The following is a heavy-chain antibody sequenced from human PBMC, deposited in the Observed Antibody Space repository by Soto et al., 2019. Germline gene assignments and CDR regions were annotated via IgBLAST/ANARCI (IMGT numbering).Heavy chain of an antibody. CDR2: IYYSGST. J-gene: IGHJ4*02. D-gene: IGHD3-10*01. V-gene: IGHV4-39*07. CDR1: GGSISSSSYY. CDR3: ARSANPLVYFDY. Sequence: SETLSLTCTVSGGSISSSSYYWGWIRQPPGKGLEWIGSIYYSGSTYYNPSLKSRVTISVDTSKNQFSLKLTSVTAADTAVYYCARSANPLVYFDYWGQGALVTVSS.